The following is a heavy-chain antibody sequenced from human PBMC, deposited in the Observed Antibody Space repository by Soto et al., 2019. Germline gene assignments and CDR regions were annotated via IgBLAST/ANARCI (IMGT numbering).Heavy chain of an antibody. V-gene: IGHV1-69*05. CDR3: ARDGSTGETALVSQYFYGMDV. CDR2: VVPMFGIP. D-gene: IGHD5-18*01. Sequence: QVQLVQSGAEVKKPGSSVKVSCKSSGDTFISYAISWVRQAPGQGLEWMGGVVPMFGIPNYAQKFQGRVTXTXXXSXXTAYLELSSLTTEDTAVYYCARDGSTGETALVSQYFYGMDVWGQGTTVTVSS. CDR1: GDTFISYA. J-gene: IGHJ6*02.